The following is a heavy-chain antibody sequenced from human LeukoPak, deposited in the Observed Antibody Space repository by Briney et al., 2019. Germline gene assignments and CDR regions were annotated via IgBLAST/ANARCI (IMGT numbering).Heavy chain of an antibody. Sequence: PGGSLRLSCAASGFTFSSYAMHWVRQAPGKGLEWVAVISYDGSNKYYADSVKGRFTISRDNSKNTLYLQMNSLRAEDTAVYYCARGELAGYCRSTSCPDLDYWGQGILVTVSS. J-gene: IGHJ4*02. V-gene: IGHV3-30-3*01. D-gene: IGHD2-2*01. CDR3: ARGELAGYCRSTSCPDLDY. CDR2: ISYDGSNK. CDR1: GFTFSSYA.